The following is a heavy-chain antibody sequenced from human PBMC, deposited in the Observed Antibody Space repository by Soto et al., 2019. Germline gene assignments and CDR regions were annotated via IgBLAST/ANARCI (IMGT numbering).Heavy chain of an antibody. J-gene: IGHJ6*02. CDR1: GYSFTSYW. CDR3: ARLPPDSSSCYVGYYGMDV. V-gene: IGHV5-51*01. D-gene: IGHD6-13*01. CDR2: IYPGDSDT. Sequence: PGESLKTSCKGPGYSFTSYWIGWVRPMPGKGLEWMGIIYPGDSDTRYSPSFQGQVTISADKSISTAYLQWSSLKASDTAMYYWARLPPDSSSCYVGYYGMDVWGQGTTVTVSS.